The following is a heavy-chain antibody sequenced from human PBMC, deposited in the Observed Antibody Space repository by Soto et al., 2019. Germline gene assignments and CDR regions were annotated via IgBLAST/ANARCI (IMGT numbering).Heavy chain of an antibody. CDR2: IIPVFTTA. CDR1: GDTFSSSV. Sequence: QVQLEQSGAEVKKPGSSVKVSCRASGDTFSSSVVSWVRQAPGQGLEWMGRIIPVFTTATYAQKFQGRVTINADVSTSTAYMELSSLRSEDSAVYYCASSRTYLGDYRAGGVDYWGQGTLVTVSS. CDR3: ASSRTYLGDYRAGGVDY. V-gene: IGHV1-69*18. J-gene: IGHJ4*02. D-gene: IGHD3-16*01.